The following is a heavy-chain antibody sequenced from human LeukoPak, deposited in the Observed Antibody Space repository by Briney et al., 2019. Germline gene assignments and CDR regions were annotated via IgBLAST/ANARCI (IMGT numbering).Heavy chain of an antibody. V-gene: IGHV4-34*01. J-gene: IGHJ4*02. Sequence: SETLSLTCAVYGGPFSGYYWSWIRQPPGKGLEWIGEINHSGSTNYNPSLKSRVTISVDTSKNQFSLRLSSVTAADTAVYYCARQTGSGLFTLPGGQGTLVTVSS. CDR1: GGPFSGYY. CDR2: INHSGST. D-gene: IGHD3/OR15-3a*01. CDR3: ARQTGSGLFTLP.